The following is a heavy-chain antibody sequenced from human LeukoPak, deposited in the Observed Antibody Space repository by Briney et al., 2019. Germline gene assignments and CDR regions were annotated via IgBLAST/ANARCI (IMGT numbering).Heavy chain of an antibody. CDR2: IYYSGST. D-gene: IGHD6-19*01. J-gene: IGHJ5*02. V-gene: IGHV4-39*01. CDR1: GGSISSSSYY. CDR3: DRGSSSGWYGGWFDP. Sequence: SETLSLTCTVSGGSISSSSYYWGWIRQPPGKGLEWIGSIYYSGSTYYNPSLKSRVTISVDTSKNQFSLKLSSVTAADTAVYYCDRGSSSGWYGGWFDPWGQGTLVTVSS.